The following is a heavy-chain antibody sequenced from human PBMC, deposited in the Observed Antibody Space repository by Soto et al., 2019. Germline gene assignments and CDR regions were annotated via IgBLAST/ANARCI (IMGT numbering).Heavy chain of an antibody. D-gene: IGHD5-12*01. V-gene: IGHV4-34*01. CDR1: GGSLTGYY. CDR3: ARGQEGIVATH. Sequence: QVQLQQWGAGLLKPSETLSLTCTVNGGSLTGYYWSWIRQPPGKGLEWIGEVKDGGSTNYSPSTRGRGSIYADTSKNHCSVRLNSVTAADTAVYVCARGQEGIVATHWDQGALVTVSS. J-gene: IGHJ4*02. CDR2: VKDGGST.